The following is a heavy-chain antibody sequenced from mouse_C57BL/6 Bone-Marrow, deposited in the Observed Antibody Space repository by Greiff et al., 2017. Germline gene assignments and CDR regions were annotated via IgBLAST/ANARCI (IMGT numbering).Heavy chain of an antibody. CDR3: TTPYYYGSSFPFDY. CDR2: IDPENGDT. V-gene: IGHV14-4*01. D-gene: IGHD1-1*01. Sequence: VHVKQSVAELVRPGASVKLSCTASGFNIKNTYMHWVKQRPEQGLEWIGWIDPENGDTEYASKFQGKATITADTSSNTAYLQLSSLTSEDTAVYYCTTPYYYGSSFPFDYWGQGTTLTVSS. J-gene: IGHJ2*01. CDR1: GFNIKNTY.